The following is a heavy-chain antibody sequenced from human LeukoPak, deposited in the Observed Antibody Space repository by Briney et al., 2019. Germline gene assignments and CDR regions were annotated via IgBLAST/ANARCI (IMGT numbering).Heavy chain of an antibody. CDR1: GGSFSGYY. V-gene: IGHV4-34*01. CDR3: ARGLGSWFDP. J-gene: IGHJ5*02. Sequence: SETLSPTCAVYGGSFSGYYCSWIRQPPGKGLEWIGEINHSGSTNYNPSLKSRVTISVDTSKNQFSLKLSSVTAADTAVYYCARGLGSWFDPWGQGTLVTVSS. CDR2: INHSGST.